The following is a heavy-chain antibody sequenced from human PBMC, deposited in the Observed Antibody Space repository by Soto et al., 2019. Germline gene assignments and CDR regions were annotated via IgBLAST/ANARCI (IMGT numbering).Heavy chain of an antibody. D-gene: IGHD3-3*02. J-gene: IGHJ3*02. Sequence: SETLSLTCTVSGDSISSSTSHWGWTRQPPWKGLEYIGSVYYGGAIFYSGNIYYNPSLKSRVTISVDTSKNQFSLRLSSVTAADTGVYYCVRYDRINMKPYSPEGFHIWGQGTTVTVS. V-gene: IGHV4-39*01. CDR1: GDSISSSTSH. CDR2: VYYGGAIFYSGNI. CDR3: VRYDRINMKPYSPEGFHI.